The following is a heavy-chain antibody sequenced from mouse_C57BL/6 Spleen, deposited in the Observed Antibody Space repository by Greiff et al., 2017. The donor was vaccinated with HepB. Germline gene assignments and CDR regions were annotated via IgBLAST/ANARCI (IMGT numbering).Heavy chain of an antibody. V-gene: IGHV1-82*01. CDR1: GYAFSSSW. J-gene: IGHJ4*01. CDR3: ARGGTGPHYYAMDY. Sequence: QVQLKQSGPELVKPGASVKISCKASGYAFSSSWMNWVKQRPGKGLEWIGRIYPGDGDTNYNGKFKGKATLTADKSSSTAYMQLSSLTSEDSAVYFCARGGTGPHYYAMDYWGQGTSVTVSS. CDR2: IYPGDGDT. D-gene: IGHD4-1*01.